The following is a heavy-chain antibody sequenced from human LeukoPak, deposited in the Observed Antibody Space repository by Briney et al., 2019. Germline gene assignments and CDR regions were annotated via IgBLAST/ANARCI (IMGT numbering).Heavy chain of an antibody. V-gene: IGHV4-39*01. CDR3: ARSPGIVGATQVDY. CDR1: GGSISSSSYY. J-gene: IGHJ4*02. CDR2: IYYSGST. Sequence: SETPSLTCTVSGGSISSSSYYWGWIRQPPGKGLEWIGSIYYSGSTYYNPSLKSRVTIPVGTSKNQFSLKLSSVTAADTAVYYCARSPGIVGATQVDYWGQGTLVTVSS. D-gene: IGHD1-26*01.